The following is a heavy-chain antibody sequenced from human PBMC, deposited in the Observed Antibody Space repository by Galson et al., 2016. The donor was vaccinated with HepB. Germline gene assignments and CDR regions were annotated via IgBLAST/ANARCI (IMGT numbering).Heavy chain of an antibody. CDR1: GINFNIYG. Sequence: SLRLSCAASGINFNIYGIHWVRQAPGKGLEWVAVISYDGSKTYYADSVKGRFTISRDNSKNTLYLDMYSLRPEDTAVYYCATSVLYFYGSGTLSEYWGQGTLVAVSS. CDR3: ATSVLYFYGSGTLSEY. D-gene: IGHD3-10*01. V-gene: IGHV3-30*03. J-gene: IGHJ4*02. CDR2: ISYDGSKT.